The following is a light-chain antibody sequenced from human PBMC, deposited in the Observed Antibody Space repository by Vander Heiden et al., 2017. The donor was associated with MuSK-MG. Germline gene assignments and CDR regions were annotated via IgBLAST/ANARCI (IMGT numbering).Light chain of an antibody. CDR2: GAF. CDR3: QQACSSWT. CDR1: QSVSSNH. Sequence: EIVLTQSPGPLSLSPREGATLSCRASQSVSSNHLARYQQKPGQAPRLLIYGAFIMATGFPDRFSGSGSGTDFTLTISRLEPEDFAVYYLQQACSSWTFGQGTKVEIK. J-gene: IGKJ1*01. V-gene: IGKV3-20*01.